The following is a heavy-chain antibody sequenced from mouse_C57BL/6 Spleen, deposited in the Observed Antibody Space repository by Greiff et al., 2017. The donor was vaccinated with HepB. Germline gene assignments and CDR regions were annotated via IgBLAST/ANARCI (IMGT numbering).Heavy chain of an antibody. D-gene: IGHD1-1*01. V-gene: IGHV5-9-1*02. Sequence: EVQRVESGEGLVKPGGSLKLSCAASGFTFSSYAMSWVRQTPEKRLEWVAYISSGGDYIYYADTVKGRFTISRDNARNTLYLQMSSLKSEDTAMYYCTRIYYYGSSYGFAYWGQGTLVTVSA. J-gene: IGHJ3*01. CDR1: GFTFSSYA. CDR3: TRIYYYGSSYGFAY. CDR2: ISSGGDYI.